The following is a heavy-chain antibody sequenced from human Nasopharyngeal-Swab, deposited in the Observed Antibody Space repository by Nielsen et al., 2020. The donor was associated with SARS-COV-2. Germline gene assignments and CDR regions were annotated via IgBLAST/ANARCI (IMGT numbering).Heavy chain of an antibody. CDR2: IQQAGSEK. CDR3: AKNMYDLLTGYGGGMDV. Sequence: GESLKISCAASGFTFGTFWMTWVRQAPGKGLEWVANIQQAGSEKNYVDSVKGRFTISRDNAKNSLSLQMNSLRVEDTAVYYCAKNMYDLLTGYGGGMDVWGQGTTVTVSS. D-gene: IGHD3-9*01. V-gene: IGHV3-7*01. CDR1: GFTFGTFW. J-gene: IGHJ6*02.